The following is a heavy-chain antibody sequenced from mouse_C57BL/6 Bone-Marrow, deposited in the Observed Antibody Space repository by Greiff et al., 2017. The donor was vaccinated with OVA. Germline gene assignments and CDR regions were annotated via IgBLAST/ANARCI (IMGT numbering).Heavy chain of an antibody. CDR3: ARSEGSYYFDY. CDR1: GYAFSSSW. D-gene: IGHD1-1*01. J-gene: IGHJ2*01. CDR2: MYPGDGDT. Sequence: QVQLQQSGPELVKPGASVKISCKASGYAFSSSWMHWVKQRPGKGLEWIGRMYPGDGDTNYDGKLKGKATLTADKSSSTAYMRLSSLTSEDSAVYYCARSEGSYYFDYWGQGTTLTVSS. V-gene: IGHV1-82*01.